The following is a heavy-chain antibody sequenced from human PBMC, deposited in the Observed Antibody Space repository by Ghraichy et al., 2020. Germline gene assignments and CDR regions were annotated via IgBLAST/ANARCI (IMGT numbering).Heavy chain of an antibody. CDR2: INPNSGGT. Sequence: ASVKVSCKASGYIFIGYYMHWVRQAPGQGLEWMGRINPNSGGTNYAQKFQGRVTMTRDTSISTASTELSGLRSDDTAVYYCARAIYYDSSAYYFVWGQGTLVTVAS. J-gene: IGHJ4*02. D-gene: IGHD3-22*01. V-gene: IGHV1-2*02. CDR1: GYIFIGYY. CDR3: ARAIYYDSSAYYFV.